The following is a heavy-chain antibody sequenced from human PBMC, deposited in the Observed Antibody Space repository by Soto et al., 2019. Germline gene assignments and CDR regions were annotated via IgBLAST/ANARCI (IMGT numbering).Heavy chain of an antibody. V-gene: IGHV1-69*13. J-gene: IGHJ6*02. CDR1: GGTFSSYA. Sequence: SSVKVSCKASGGTFSSYAISWVRQALGQGLEWMGGIIPIFGTANYAQKFQGRVTIAADESTSTAYMELSSLRSEDTAVYYCARVGIAADGIFWGMDVWGQRTTVTVSS. CDR2: IIPIFGTA. CDR3: ARVGIAADGIFWGMDV. D-gene: IGHD6-13*01.